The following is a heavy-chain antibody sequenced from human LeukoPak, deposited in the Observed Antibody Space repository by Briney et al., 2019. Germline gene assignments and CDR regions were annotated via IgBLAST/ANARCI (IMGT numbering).Heavy chain of an antibody. CDR1: GFTFSTYA. CDR2: ISYDGSNT. Sequence: GGSLRVSCAASGFTFSTYAMHWVRQAPGKGLEWVAVISYDGSNTYYADSVKGRFTISRDNSKNTLYLQMNSLRAEDTAVYYCARAERGGYSGYDYGMDLWGKGTTVTVSS. J-gene: IGHJ6*04. D-gene: IGHD5-12*01. V-gene: IGHV3-30*04. CDR3: ARAERGGYSGYDYGMDL.